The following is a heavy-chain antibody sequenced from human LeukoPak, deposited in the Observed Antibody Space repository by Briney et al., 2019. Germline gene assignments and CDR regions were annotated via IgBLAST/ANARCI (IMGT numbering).Heavy chain of an antibody. J-gene: IGHJ4*02. D-gene: IGHD1-14*01. V-gene: IGHV4-59*08. CDR2: IYYSGST. CDR1: GGSISSYY. Sequence: SETLSLTCTVSGGSISSYYWSWIRQPPGKGLEWIGYIYYSGSTNYNPSLKSRVTISVDTSKNQFSLKLSSVTAADTAVYYCARLTHNLDYWGQGTLVTVSS. CDR3: ARLTHNLDY.